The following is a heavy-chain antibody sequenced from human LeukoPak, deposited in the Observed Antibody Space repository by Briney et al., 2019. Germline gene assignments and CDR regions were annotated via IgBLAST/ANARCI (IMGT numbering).Heavy chain of an antibody. V-gene: IGHV1-2*04. CDR1: GYTFTGYY. Sequence: ASVKVSCKASGYTFTGYYMHWVRQAPGQGLEWMGWINPNSGGTNYAQKFQGWVTMTRDTSISTAYMELSRLRSDDTAVYYCARGGEVYVLRYFDWYDYWGQGTLVTVSS. CDR2: INPNSGGT. J-gene: IGHJ4*02. D-gene: IGHD3-9*01. CDR3: ARGGEVYVLRYFDWYDY.